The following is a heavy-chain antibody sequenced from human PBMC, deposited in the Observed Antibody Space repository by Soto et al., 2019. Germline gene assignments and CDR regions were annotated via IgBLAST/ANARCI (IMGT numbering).Heavy chain of an antibody. CDR2: ISSSSSYI. J-gene: IGHJ6*02. CDR1: GFTFSSYS. CDR3: ARRGDYYYGMDV. Sequence: PGGSLRLSCAASGFTFSSYSMNWVRQAPGKGLEWVSSISSSSSYIYCADSVKGRFTISRDNAKNSLYLQMNSLRAEDTAVYYCARRGDYYYGMDVWGQGTTVTVSS. V-gene: IGHV3-21*01.